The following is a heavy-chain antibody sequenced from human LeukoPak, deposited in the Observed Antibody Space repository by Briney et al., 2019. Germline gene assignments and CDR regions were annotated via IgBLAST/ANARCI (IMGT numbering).Heavy chain of an antibody. V-gene: IGHV4-59*11. CDR3: ARGGHYGLDY. D-gene: IGHD3-10*01. J-gene: IGHJ4*02. CDR1: GGSISGHY. CDR2: IYNSDSGST. Sequence: SETLSLTCIVSGGSISGHYWSWIRQHPGMGLEWIGYIYNSDSGSTNYNPSLKSRVTISVDTSKNQFSLKLSSVTAADTAVYYSARGGHYGLDYWGQGTLVTVSS.